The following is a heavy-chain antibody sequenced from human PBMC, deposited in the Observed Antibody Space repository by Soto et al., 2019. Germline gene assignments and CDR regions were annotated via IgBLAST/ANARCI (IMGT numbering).Heavy chain of an antibody. Sequence: QVQLVQSGAELKKPGSSVKVSCKASGDTFSGYPINWVRQAPGEGLEWMGRIIPVFGTTNDAQRFEGRVTFPEDESTNTAYMELRGLLSEDTAVYYCARDGGFGELKYWGPGTLVTVSS. CDR1: GDTFSGYP. V-gene: IGHV1-69*18. D-gene: IGHD3-10*01. J-gene: IGHJ4*02. CDR2: IIPVFGTT. CDR3: ARDGGFGELKY.